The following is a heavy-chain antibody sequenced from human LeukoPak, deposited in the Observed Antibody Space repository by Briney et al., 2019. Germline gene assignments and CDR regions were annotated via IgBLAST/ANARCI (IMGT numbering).Heavy chain of an antibody. CDR3: AKLPLDY. V-gene: IGHV3-30*18. Sequence: GGSLRLTCAASGFTFSSFGMHWDRQAPGKGLEWVAVISYDGDNKYYADSVKGRFTISRDNSKNTLYLQMNSLRAEDTAVYYCAKLPLDYWGQGTLVTVSS. CDR1: GFTFSSFG. CDR2: ISYDGDNK. J-gene: IGHJ4*02.